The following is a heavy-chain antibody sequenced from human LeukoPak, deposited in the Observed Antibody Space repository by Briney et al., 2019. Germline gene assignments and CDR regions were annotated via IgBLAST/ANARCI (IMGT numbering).Heavy chain of an antibody. J-gene: IGHJ1*01. CDR1: GRSFSGYY. CDR3: ATPGVAAAAKYFQH. D-gene: IGHD6-13*01. Sequence: PSETLSLTCAVYGRSFSGYYWSWIRQPPGKGLEWSGEINHSGSTNYNPSLKSRVTISVDTSKNQFSLKLSSVTAADTAVYYCATPGVAAAAKYFQHWGQGTLVTVSS. CDR2: INHSGST. V-gene: IGHV4-34*01.